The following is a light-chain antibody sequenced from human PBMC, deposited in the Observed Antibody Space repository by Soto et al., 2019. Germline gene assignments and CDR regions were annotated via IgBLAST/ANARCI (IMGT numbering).Light chain of an antibody. J-gene: IGKJ1*01. Sequence: IQMTQSPSTLSSSLGDRVTITCRASQSISSWLAWYQQKPGKAPKLLIYAASTLYTGVPSRFSGSAYGTEFTLTISSLQPEDFATYYCQQYDGYSTQTFGQGTKVDIK. V-gene: IGKV1-5*01. CDR1: QSISSW. CDR3: QQYDGYSTQT. CDR2: AAS.